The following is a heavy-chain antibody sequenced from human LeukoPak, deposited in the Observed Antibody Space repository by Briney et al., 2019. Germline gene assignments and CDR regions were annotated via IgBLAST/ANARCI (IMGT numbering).Heavy chain of an antibody. V-gene: IGHV3-21*06. Sequence: GGSLRHSCAASGLTFSSFSFNWVRQGPGKGLEWVSSINTVASYIYYADSVKGRFTISRDNAKNSLYLQMNSLRAEDTGVYYCARLRRNSDKSGFYYYYDYWGQGTLVTVSS. J-gene: IGHJ4*02. CDR1: GLTFSSFS. CDR3: ARLRRNSDKSGFYYYYDY. CDR2: INTVASYI. D-gene: IGHD3-22*01.